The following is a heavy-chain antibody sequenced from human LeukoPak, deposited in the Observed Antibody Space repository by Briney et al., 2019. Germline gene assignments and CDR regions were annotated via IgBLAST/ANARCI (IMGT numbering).Heavy chain of an antibody. D-gene: IGHD2-2*01. CDR1: GYTFSNFG. CDR2: ISGNNDNP. V-gene: IGHV1-18*01. Sequence: ASLKVSCNTPGYTFSNFGINRVRQAPGQGLEWMGWISGNNDNPNYGQKFQGRFTVTTDSSTSTAYMELRNLRFDDTAVYYCARDGTSTDDYWGQGTLVTVSS. CDR3: ARDGTSTDDY. J-gene: IGHJ4*02.